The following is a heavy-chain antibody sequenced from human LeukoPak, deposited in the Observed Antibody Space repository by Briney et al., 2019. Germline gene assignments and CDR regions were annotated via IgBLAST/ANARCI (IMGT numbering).Heavy chain of an antibody. CDR1: GGSMTTYN. Sequence: SEALSLTCTVSGGSMTTYNWSWIRQSPGKELEWIGYIYYTGTTNYNPSLKSRVTISVDRSKNQFSLKLSSVTAADTAVYYCARSTGQLGFLDYWGQGTLVTVSS. V-gene: IGHV4-59*08. D-gene: IGHD6-6*01. CDR3: ARSTGQLGFLDY. CDR2: IYYTGTT. J-gene: IGHJ4*02.